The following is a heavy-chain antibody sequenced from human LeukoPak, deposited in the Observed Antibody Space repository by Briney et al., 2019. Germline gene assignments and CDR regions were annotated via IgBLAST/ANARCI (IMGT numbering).Heavy chain of an antibody. CDR2: IIPIFGIA. D-gene: IGHD4-11*01. J-gene: IGHJ4*02. V-gene: IGHV1-69*04. CDR3: ARDPPDYSDRPFFDY. Sequence: GASVKVSCKASGGTFSSYAISWVRQAPGQGLEWMGRIIPIFGIANYAQKFQGRVTITADKSTSTAYMELSSLRSEDTAVYYCARDPPDYSDRPFFDYWGQGTLVTVSS. CDR1: GGTFSSYA.